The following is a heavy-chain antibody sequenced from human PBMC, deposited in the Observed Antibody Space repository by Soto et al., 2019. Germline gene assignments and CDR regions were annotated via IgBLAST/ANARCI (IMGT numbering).Heavy chain of an antibody. CDR2: VNAGNGNT. J-gene: IGHJ6*03. CDR3: ARGHLAVVPVASWYYYMDV. CDR1: GYSFSNYA. Sequence: QVQLVQSGAEVEKPGASVKVSCKASGYSFSNYAVHWVRQAPGQRLEWMGWVNAGNGNTRYSQNFQGRVTITRDTTARIAYMERSSLRSGDTAVYYCARGHLAVVPVASWYYYMDVWGKGTTVTVSS. D-gene: IGHD2-2*01. V-gene: IGHV1-3*01.